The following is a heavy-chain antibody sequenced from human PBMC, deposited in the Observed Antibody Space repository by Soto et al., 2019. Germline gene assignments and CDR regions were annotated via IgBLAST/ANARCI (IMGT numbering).Heavy chain of an antibody. CDR1: GGSISSYY. D-gene: IGHD2-2*01. CDR3: ARGDAINWFDP. CDR2: IYYSGST. J-gene: IGHJ5*02. Sequence: SETLSLTCTVSGGSISSYYWSWIRQPPGKGLEWIGYIYYSGSTSYNPSLKSRVTISVDTFRNQFSLKLSSVTAADSAIYYCARGDAINWFDPWGQGALVTVSS. V-gene: IGHV4-59*01.